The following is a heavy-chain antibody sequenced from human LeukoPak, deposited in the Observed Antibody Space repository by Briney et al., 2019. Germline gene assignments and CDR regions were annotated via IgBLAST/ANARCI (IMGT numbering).Heavy chain of an antibody. CDR3: ARGESYPDY. CDR1: GLTFSSYA. D-gene: IGHD3-10*01. J-gene: IGHJ4*02. Sequence: GGSLRLSCAASGLTFSSYAMHWVRQAPGKGLEWVAVISYDGSNKYYADSVKGRFTISRDNSKNTLYLQMNSLRAEDTAVYYCARGESYPDYWGQGTLVTVSS. CDR2: ISYDGSNK. V-gene: IGHV3-30-3*01.